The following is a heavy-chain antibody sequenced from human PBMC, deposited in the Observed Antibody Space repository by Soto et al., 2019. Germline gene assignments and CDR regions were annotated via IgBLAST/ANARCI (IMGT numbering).Heavy chain of an antibody. Sequence: GGSLRLSCVVSGFSLGPYGVTWVRQTPEKGLEWVTGFSGGSGAIFYADSVRGRFTISRDSSTAYLQMNNLRPEDTAVYFCARWNGFGDSWGQGSLVTVSS. CDR2: FSGGSGAI. CDR1: GFSLGPYG. V-gene: IGHV3-23*01. D-gene: IGHD1-1*01. CDR3: ARWNGFGDS. J-gene: IGHJ4*02.